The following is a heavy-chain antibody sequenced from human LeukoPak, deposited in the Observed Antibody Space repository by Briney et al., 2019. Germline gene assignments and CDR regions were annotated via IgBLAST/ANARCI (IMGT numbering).Heavy chain of an antibody. CDR2: INHRGGT. J-gene: IGHJ4*02. CDR1: GGSFSSYY. CDR3: ALDSSIWYGVL. Sequence: PSETLSLTCAVSGGSFSSYYWSWIRQPPGQGLEWIGEINHRGGTNYNPSLKRRVTISVDTSKNQFSLKLSSVTAADTAVYYCALDSSIWYGVLWGQGTLVTVSS. D-gene: IGHD6-13*01. V-gene: IGHV4-34*01.